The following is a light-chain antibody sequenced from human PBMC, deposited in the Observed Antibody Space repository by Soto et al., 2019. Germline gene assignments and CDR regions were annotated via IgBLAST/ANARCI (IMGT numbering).Light chain of an antibody. V-gene: IGLV2-14*01. J-gene: IGLJ2*01. CDR3: SSYSSISYVI. CDR2: DLS. Sequence: QSVLTQPASVSGSPGQSITISCTGTSSDVGAYNYVSWYQQHPGEAPRLMIYDLSYRPSGVSNRFSGSKSGNTASLTISGLRAEDEAEYYCSSYSSISYVIFGGGTKLTVL. CDR1: SSDVGAYNY.